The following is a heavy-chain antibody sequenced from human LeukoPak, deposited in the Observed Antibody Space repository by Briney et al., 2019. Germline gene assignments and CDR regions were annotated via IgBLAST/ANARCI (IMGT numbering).Heavy chain of an antibody. CDR1: GFTFSSYA. Sequence: GGSLRLSCAASGFTFSSYAMHWVRQAPGKGLGWVAVISYDGSNKYYADSVKGRFTISRDNSKNTLYLQMNSLRAEDTAVYYCARGRWLQARGPSFDYWGQGTLVTVSS. V-gene: IGHV3-30-3*01. D-gene: IGHD5-24*01. J-gene: IGHJ4*02. CDR3: ARGRWLQARGPSFDY. CDR2: ISYDGSNK.